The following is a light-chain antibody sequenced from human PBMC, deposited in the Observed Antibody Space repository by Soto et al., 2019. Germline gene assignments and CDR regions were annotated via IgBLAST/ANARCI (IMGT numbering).Light chain of an antibody. CDR1: QSVSDSY. J-gene: IGKJ2*01. CDR2: GAS. Sequence: EIVLTQSPGTLSISLGERATLSCRSSQSVSDSYLAWYQQRVGQAARLLIYGASNRATDIPDRFSGSGSGTDFTLTITRLEPEDFAVYYCHQYGRSPYAFGQGTKLEIK. V-gene: IGKV3-20*01. CDR3: HQYGRSPYA.